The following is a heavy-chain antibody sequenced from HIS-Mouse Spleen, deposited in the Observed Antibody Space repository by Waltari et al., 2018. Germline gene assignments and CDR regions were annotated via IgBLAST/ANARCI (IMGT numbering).Heavy chain of an antibody. CDR1: GFTFSSYA. Sequence: QVQLVESGGGVVQPGRSLRLSCAASGFTFSSYAMHWVRQAPGKGLEWVAVISYDGSNKYYADSVKGRFTISRDNSKNTLYLQMNSLRAEDTAVYYCARDPSIAAAVWYFDLWGRGTLVTVSS. V-gene: IGHV3-30-3*01. CDR2: ISYDGSNK. D-gene: IGHD6-13*01. CDR3: ARDPSIAAAVWYFDL. J-gene: IGHJ2*01.